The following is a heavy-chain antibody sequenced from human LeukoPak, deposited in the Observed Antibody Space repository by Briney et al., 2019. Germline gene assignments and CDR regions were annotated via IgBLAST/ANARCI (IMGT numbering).Heavy chain of an antibody. CDR1: GYTFTGYY. V-gene: IGHV1-2*02. CDR2: INPNSGGT. Sequence: ASVKVSCKASGYTFTGYYMQWMRQAPGQGLEWMGWINPNSGGTNYAQKFQGRVTMTRDTSISTAYMELSRLRSDDTAVYYCARETPGGAFDIWGQGTMVTVSS. J-gene: IGHJ3*02. CDR3: ARETPGGAFDI. D-gene: IGHD2-15*01.